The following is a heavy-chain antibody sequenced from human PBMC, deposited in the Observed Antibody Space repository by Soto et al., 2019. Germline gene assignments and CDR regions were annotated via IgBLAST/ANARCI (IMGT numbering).Heavy chain of an antibody. CDR2: ISAAGDP. Sequence: EVQLVESGGGLVQPGGSLRLSCEASGFTFRNYAMHWVRQGTGKGLEWVSGISAAGDPDYADSVEGRFTISRENAQNSFFLQMNSLRVGDTAVCYCARTDRDFYGLDVWGQGTTVIVSS. V-gene: IGHV3-13*05. CDR3: ARTDRDFYGLDV. J-gene: IGHJ6*02. CDR1: GFTFRNYA.